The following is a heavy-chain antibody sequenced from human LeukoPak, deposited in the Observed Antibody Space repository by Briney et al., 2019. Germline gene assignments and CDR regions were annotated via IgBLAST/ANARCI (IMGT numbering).Heavy chain of an antibody. V-gene: IGHV3-74*01. CDR3: ASDDGYRSFDY. Sequence: GGSLRLSCAASGMNFSMYWMHWVRQAPGKGLVWVSRINSDGSDTSYADSVKGRFTISRDNAKNTLYLQINSLRAEDTAVYYCASDDGYRSFDYWGQGTLVTVPS. J-gene: IGHJ4*02. CDR1: GMNFSMYW. CDR2: INSDGSDT. D-gene: IGHD5-24*01.